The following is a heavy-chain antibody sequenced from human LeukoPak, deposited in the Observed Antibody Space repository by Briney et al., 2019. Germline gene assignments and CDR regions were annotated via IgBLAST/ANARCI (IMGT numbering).Heavy chain of an antibody. CDR1: GYTFSGYY. V-gene: IGHV1-2*06. Sequence: ASVKVSCKASGYTFSGYYMHWVRQAPGQGLEWMGRINPNSGGTDYAQKFQGRVTMTRDTSISTAYMELNRLRSDDTAVYYCARVYYDFWSGSNYFDYWGQGTLVTVSS. D-gene: IGHD3-3*01. J-gene: IGHJ4*02. CDR2: INPNSGGT. CDR3: ARVYYDFWSGSNYFDY.